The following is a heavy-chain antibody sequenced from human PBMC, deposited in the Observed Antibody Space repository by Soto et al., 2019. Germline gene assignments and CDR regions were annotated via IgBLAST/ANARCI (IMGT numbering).Heavy chain of an antibody. D-gene: IGHD3-3*01. CDR1: GFTFSSYG. CDR3: AREFTIFGVVIRGWFDL. CDR2: IWYDGSNK. V-gene: IGHV3-33*01. Sequence: QVQLVESGGGVVQPGRSLRLSCAASGFTFSSYGMHWVRQAPGKGLEWVAVIWYDGSNKYYADSVKGRFTISRDNSKNTXXXXXXXXXXEDTAVYYCAREFTIFGVVIRGWFDLWGQGTLVTVSS. J-gene: IGHJ5*02.